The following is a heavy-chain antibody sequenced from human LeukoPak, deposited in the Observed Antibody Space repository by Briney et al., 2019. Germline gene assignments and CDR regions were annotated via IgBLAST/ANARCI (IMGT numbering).Heavy chain of an antibody. CDR1: SGSISSYY. D-gene: IGHD2-15*01. CDR2: IYYSGST. Sequence: SETLSLTCTVSSGSISSYYWSWIRQPPGKGLEWIGYIYYSGSTNYNPSLKSRVTISVDTSKNQFSLKLSSVTAADTAVYYCARGSGGNSGDPSVEIDYWGQGTLVTVSS. CDR3: ARGSGGNSGDPSVEIDY. J-gene: IGHJ4*02. V-gene: IGHV4-59*01.